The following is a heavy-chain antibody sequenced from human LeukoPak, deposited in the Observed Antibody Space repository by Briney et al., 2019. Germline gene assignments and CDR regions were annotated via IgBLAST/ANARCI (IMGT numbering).Heavy chain of an antibody. D-gene: IGHD2-2*01. Sequence: ASVKVSCKASGYTFTSYAMHWVRQAPGQRLEWMGWINAGNGNTKYSQKFQGRVTITRDTSASTAYMELSSLRSEDTAVYYCAREGYCSSTSCGRRSYYYYGMDVWGQGTTVTVSS. J-gene: IGHJ6*02. V-gene: IGHV1-3*01. CDR2: INAGNGNT. CDR1: GYTFTSYA. CDR3: AREGYCSSTSCGRRSYYYYGMDV.